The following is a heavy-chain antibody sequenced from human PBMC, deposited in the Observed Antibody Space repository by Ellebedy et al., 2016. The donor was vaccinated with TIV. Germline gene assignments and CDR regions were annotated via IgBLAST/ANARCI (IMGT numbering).Heavy chain of an antibody. CDR1: GYSISSNCY. Sequence: MPSETLSLTCTVSGYSISSNCYWGWIRQPPGKGLEYIGSLHHSGSPYYNPSLKSRVTISVDTSKNQFSLRLSSMTDADTAVYYCARAPRDSSGYYLRYMDVWGKGTTVTVSS. D-gene: IGHD3-22*01. J-gene: IGHJ6*03. V-gene: IGHV4-38-2*02. CDR3: ARAPRDSSGYYLRYMDV. CDR2: LHHSGSP.